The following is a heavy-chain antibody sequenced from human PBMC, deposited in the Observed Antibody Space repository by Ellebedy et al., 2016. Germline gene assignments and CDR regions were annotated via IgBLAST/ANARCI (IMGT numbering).Heavy chain of an antibody. V-gene: IGHV3-21*01. D-gene: IGHD3-16*01. J-gene: IGHJ5*02. CDR2: IGPSGDSI. Sequence: GESLKISXAASGFTFSSYNMNWVRQAPGKGLEWVSSIGPSGDSIFYSDSLKGRFTISRDNSKNSLYLQMSSLTAEDTAVYYCVRGVGGTSLNWFDPWGQGTLVTVSS. CDR1: GFTFSSYN. CDR3: VRGVGGTSLNWFDP.